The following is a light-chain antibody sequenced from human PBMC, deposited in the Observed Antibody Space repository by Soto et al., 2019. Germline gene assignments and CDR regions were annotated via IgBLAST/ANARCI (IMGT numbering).Light chain of an antibody. J-gene: IGKJ1*01. Sequence: EIVLTQSPGTQSLSPGERATLSCRASQSVSSSSLAWYQQKPGQAPRLLIYGASSRATGIPDRFSGSGSGTDFTLTISRLEPEDFAVYYCQQYRTFGQGTKVEIK. CDR1: QSVSSSS. CDR2: GAS. V-gene: IGKV3-20*01. CDR3: QQYRT.